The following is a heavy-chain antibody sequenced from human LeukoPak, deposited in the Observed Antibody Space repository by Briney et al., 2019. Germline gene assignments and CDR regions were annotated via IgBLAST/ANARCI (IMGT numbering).Heavy chain of an antibody. V-gene: IGHV1-46*01. J-gene: IGHJ4*02. Sequence: ASVKVSCKASGYTFTSYYMHWVRQAPGQGLEWMGIINPSGGSTSYAQKFQGRVTMTRDMSTSTVYMELSRLRSDDTAVYYCASRYCSGGSCFLFYWGQGTLVTVSS. CDR3: ASRYCSGGSCFLFY. CDR2: INPSGGST. CDR1: GYTFTSYY. D-gene: IGHD2-15*01.